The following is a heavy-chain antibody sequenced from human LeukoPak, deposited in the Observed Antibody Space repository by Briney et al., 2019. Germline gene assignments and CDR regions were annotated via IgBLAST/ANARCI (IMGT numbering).Heavy chain of an antibody. Sequence: GGSLRLSCAASGFSFSTYGMHWVRQAPGKGLEWVAFIRYDGSNKYYVDSVKGRFTISRDNSKNTLYLQMNSLRAEDTAVYYCAKGIIVTAGRAEYFQHWGQGTLVTVPS. D-gene: IGHD2-15*01. V-gene: IGHV3-30*02. J-gene: IGHJ1*01. CDR2: IRYDGSNK. CDR1: GFSFSTYG. CDR3: AKGIIVTAGRAEYFQH.